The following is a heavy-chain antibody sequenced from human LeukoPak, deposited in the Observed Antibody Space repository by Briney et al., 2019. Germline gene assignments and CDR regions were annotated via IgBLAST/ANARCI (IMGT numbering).Heavy chain of an antibody. J-gene: IGHJ6*03. CDR1: GGTFSSYA. Sequence: SVKVSCKASGGTFSSYAISWVRQAPGQGLEWMGGIIPIFGTANYAQKFQGRVTITADESTSTAYMELSSLRSEDTAVYYCARVRYYYYYMDVWGKGTTVTVSS. CDR3: ARVRYYYYYMDV. V-gene: IGHV1-69*13. CDR2: IIPIFGTA.